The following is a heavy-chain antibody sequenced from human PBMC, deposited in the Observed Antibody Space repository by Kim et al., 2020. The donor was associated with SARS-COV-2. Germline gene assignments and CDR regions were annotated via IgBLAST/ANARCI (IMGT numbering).Heavy chain of an antibody. Sequence: SVKVSCKASGGTFSSYAISWVRQAPGQGLEWMGGIIPIFGTANYAQKFQGRVTITADESTSTAYMELSSLRSEDTAVYYCARDKRASGYDLDYYYGMDVWGQGTTVTVSS. V-gene: IGHV1-69*13. CDR1: GGTFSSYA. CDR2: IIPIFGTA. J-gene: IGHJ6*02. D-gene: IGHD5-12*01. CDR3: ARDKRASGYDLDYYYGMDV.